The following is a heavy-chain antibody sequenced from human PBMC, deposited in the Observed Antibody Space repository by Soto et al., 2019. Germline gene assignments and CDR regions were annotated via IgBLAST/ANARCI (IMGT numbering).Heavy chain of an antibody. Sequence: SETLSLTCTVSGASIISISYYWVWIRQPPGKGLEWIGSIYYSGSTYYNPSLKSRVTISVDTSKNQFSLKLSSVTAADTAVYYCDRQFGVFTDLRLHYYYYAMEVWGQGTKV. CDR2: IYYSGST. CDR1: GASIISISYY. CDR3: DRQFGVFTDLRLHYYYYAMEV. D-gene: IGHD3-10*01. V-gene: IGHV4-39*01. J-gene: IGHJ6*02.